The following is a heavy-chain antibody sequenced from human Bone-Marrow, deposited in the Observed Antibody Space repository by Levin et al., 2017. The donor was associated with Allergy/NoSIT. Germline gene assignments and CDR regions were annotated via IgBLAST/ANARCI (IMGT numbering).Heavy chain of an antibody. CDR2: LSASGGST. Sequence: PGGSLRLSCAASGFIFSSYAMSWVRQAPGKGLEWVSGLSASGGSTFHADSVKGRFTISRDNSKSTMYLQMNSLRADDTAVYYCAKGGIHGSGSYYNVFYWGQGTLVTVSS. V-gene: IGHV3-23*01. CDR3: AKGGIHGSGSYYNVFY. J-gene: IGHJ4*02. CDR1: GFIFSSYA. D-gene: IGHD3-10*01.